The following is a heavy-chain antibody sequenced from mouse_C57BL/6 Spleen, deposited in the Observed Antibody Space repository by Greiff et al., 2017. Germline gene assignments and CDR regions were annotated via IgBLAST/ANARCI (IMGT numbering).Heavy chain of an antibody. Sequence: QVQLQQSGPELVKPGASVKISCKASGYAFSSSWMNWVKQRPGKGLEWIGRIYPGDGDTNYNGKFKGKATLTADKSSSTAYMQLSSLTSEDSAVYFCASRTGTRSDYWGQGTTLTVSS. CDR1: GYAFSSSW. D-gene: IGHD4-1*01. CDR3: ASRTGTRSDY. J-gene: IGHJ2*01. V-gene: IGHV1-82*01. CDR2: IYPGDGDT.